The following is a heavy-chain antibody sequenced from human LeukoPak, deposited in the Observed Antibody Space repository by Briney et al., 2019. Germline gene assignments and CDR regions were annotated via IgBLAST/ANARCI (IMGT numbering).Heavy chain of an antibody. CDR1: GFTFSSYA. V-gene: IGHV3-23*01. Sequence: GGSLRLSCAASGFTFSSYAMSWVRQAPGKGLEWVSAISGSGGSTYYADSVKGRFTISRDNSKNTLYLQMNSLRAEDTAVYYCTRRENYYDTSGYYHWGQGPLVTVSS. D-gene: IGHD3-22*01. J-gene: IGHJ5*02. CDR2: ISGSGGST. CDR3: TRRENYYDTSGYYH.